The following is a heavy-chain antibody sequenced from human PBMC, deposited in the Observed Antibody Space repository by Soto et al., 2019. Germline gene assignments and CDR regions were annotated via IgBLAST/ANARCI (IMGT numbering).Heavy chain of an antibody. CDR3: ARAGYGDYVDY. Sequence: SETLSLTCTVSGGSISRYYWSWIRQPPGKGLEWIGYIYYSGSTNYNPSLKSRVTISVDTSKNQFSLKLSSVTAADTAVYYCARAGYGDYVDYWGQGTLVTVSS. J-gene: IGHJ4*02. D-gene: IGHD4-17*01. V-gene: IGHV4-59*01. CDR1: GGSISRYY. CDR2: IYYSGST.